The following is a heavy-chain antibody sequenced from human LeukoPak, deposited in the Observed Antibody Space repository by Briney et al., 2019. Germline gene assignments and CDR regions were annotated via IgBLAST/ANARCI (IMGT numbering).Heavy chain of an antibody. D-gene: IGHD1-26*01. CDR3: ARDQGEWELFYYYYGMDV. V-gene: IGHV3-73*01. Sequence: GGSLRLSCVASGYSFSGSSLNWIRQPSGKGLEWVGRVGSKVDNYATAYGGSVRGRFIISREDSKNTAYLQMDSLKIEDTAVYYCARDQGEWELFYYYYGMDVWGQGTTVTVSS. J-gene: IGHJ6*02. CDR1: GYSFSGSS. CDR2: VGSKVDNYAT.